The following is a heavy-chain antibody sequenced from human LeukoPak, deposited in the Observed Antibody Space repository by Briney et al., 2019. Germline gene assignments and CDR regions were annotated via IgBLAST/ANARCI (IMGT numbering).Heavy chain of an antibody. V-gene: IGHV4-34*01. CDR2: INHSGST. CDR1: GGSFSGYY. CDR3: ARGLGYYGSGSPDRNWFDP. Sequence: SETLSLTCAVYGGSFSGYYWSWICQPPGKGLEWIGEINHSGSTNYNPSLKSRVTISVDTSKNQFSLKLSSVTAADTAVYYCARGLGYYGSGSPDRNWFDPWGQGTLVTVSS. J-gene: IGHJ5*02. D-gene: IGHD3-10*01.